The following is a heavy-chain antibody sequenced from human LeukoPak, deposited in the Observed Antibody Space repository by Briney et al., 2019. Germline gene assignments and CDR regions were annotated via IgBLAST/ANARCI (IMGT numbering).Heavy chain of an antibody. CDR3: ARHVHVSMIFAILSDYFYY. J-gene: IGHJ4*02. V-gene: IGHV4-34*01. CDR2: INLSGST. Sequence: PSETLSLTCAVYGGSLSGYFWSWIRQSPGKGLEWVGEINLSGSTSYNPSFKSRVTVSTDTSNNQFPLKMTSVTAADTALYYCARHVHVSMIFAILSDYFYYWGRGTLVTVSS. CDR1: GGSLSGYF. D-gene: IGHD3-22*01.